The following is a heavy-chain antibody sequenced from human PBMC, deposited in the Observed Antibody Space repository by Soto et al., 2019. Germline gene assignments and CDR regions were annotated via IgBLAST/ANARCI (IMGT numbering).Heavy chain of an antibody. D-gene: IGHD1-26*01. CDR1: GFSFRSFG. Sequence: QMQLVESGGGVVQPGRSLRLSCGASGFSFRSFGMHWVRQSPAKGLEWLAIISFDGSNQYYADSVKGQFIISRDNSKNTVYLGMNNLRPEDTAVYSCAKDRGRGSSPGGDFDHWGLGTLVTVSS. CDR3: AKDRGRGSSPGGDFDH. V-gene: IGHV3-30*18. CDR2: ISFDGSNQ. J-gene: IGHJ4*02.